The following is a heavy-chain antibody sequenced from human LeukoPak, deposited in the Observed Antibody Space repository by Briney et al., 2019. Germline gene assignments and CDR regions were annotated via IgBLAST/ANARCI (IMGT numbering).Heavy chain of an antibody. CDR3: ARDSTRGWLHRAFDI. V-gene: IGHV4-59*01. D-gene: IGHD5-24*01. CDR2: IYYSGST. J-gene: IGHJ3*02. CDR1: SGSISSYY. Sequence: SETLSLTCTVSSGSISSYYWSWIRQPPGKGLEWIGYIYYSGSTNYNPSLKSRVTISVDTSKNQFSLKLSSVTAADTAVYYCARDSTRGWLHRAFDIWGQGTMVTVSS.